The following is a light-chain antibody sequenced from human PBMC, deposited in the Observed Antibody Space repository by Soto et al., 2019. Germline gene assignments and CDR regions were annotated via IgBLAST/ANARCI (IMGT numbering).Light chain of an antibody. CDR3: QQYGSSPQT. V-gene: IGKV3-20*01. CDR2: GAS. J-gene: IGKJ1*01. Sequence: EIELTQSPGTLSLSPGERATLSCRASQSVSSSYLACYQQKPGQAPRLLIYGASSRATGIPDRFSGSGSGTDFTLTISRLEPEDFAVYYCQQYGSSPQTFGQGTKVEIK. CDR1: QSVSSSY.